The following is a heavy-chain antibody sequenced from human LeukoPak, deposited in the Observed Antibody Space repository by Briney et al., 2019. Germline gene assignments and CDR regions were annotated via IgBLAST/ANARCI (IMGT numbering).Heavy chain of an antibody. CDR3: ARAPDGYFDY. CDR1: GYTFTSYY. CDR2: INPSGGST. V-gene: IGHV1-46*01. J-gene: IGHJ4*02. Sequence: ASVKVSCKASGYTFTSYYMHWVRQAPGQGLEWMGIINPSGGSTSYAQKFQGRVTMTRNTSISTAYMELSSLRSEDTAVYYCARAPDGYFDYWGQGTLVTVSS.